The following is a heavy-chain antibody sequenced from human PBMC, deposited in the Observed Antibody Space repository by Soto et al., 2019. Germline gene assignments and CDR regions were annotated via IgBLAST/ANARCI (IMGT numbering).Heavy chain of an antibody. CDR1: VFTFSTYP. CDR3: VKPPVITASYYYYDMDV. Sequence: GGSLRFSCAASVFTFSTYPMSWFRQAPVKGLELFSGISGSRISTYYTYSVKGRFTISRDNSKNTVFLQMNSMRDEDTAVYYCVKPPVITASYYYYDMDVWGQGTTVTVSS. D-gene: IGHD4-4*01. V-gene: IGHV3-23*01. CDR2: ISGSRIST. J-gene: IGHJ6*02.